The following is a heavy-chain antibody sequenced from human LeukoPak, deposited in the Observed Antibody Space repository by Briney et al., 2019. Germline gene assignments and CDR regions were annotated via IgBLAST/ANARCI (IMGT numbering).Heavy chain of an antibody. D-gene: IGHD6-13*01. V-gene: IGHV1-69*13. J-gene: IGHJ4*02. CDR1: GYTFTTYY. CDR2: IIPIFGTA. Sequence: GASVKVSCKASGYTFTTYYIHWVRQAPGQGLEWMGGIIPIFGTANYAQKFQGRVTITADESTSTAYMELSSLRSEDTAVYYCARGMKQQLWAFDYWGQGTLVTVSS. CDR3: ARGMKQQLWAFDY.